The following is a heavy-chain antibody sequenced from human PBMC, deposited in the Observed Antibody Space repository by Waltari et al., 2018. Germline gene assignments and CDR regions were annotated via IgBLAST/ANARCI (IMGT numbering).Heavy chain of an antibody. J-gene: IGHJ4*02. CDR3: ARGGNYYGSGSYYF. V-gene: IGHV4-38-2*01. Sequence: QVQLQESGPGLVKPSETLSLTCAVSGYSISSCSFWGWIRRPPGKGLEWIGNINHSGSTYYNPSLKSRVSMLIYTSKNQFSLKLSSVTAADTAMYYCARGGNYYGSGSYYFWGQGTLVTVSS. CDR2: INHSGST. D-gene: IGHD3-10*01. CDR1: GYSISSCSF.